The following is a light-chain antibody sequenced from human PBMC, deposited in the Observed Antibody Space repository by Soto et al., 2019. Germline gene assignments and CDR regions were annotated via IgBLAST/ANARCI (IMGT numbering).Light chain of an antibody. CDR3: QQYNNWPQT. Sequence: EIVMTQSPATLSVSPGERATLSCRASQSVSNSLAWYQQKPGQAPRLLIYGASTRATGIPARFSGIGSGTEFTLTISSLQSEDFAVYYCQQYNNWPQTFGHGTKVEVK. V-gene: IGKV3-15*01. J-gene: IGKJ1*01. CDR1: QSVSNS. CDR2: GAS.